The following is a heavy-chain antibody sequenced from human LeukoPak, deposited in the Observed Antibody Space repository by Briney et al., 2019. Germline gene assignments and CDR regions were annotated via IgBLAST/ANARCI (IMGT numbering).Heavy chain of an antibody. J-gene: IGHJ6*02. V-gene: IGHV4-59*08. CDR3: ARHLTIPTAGDYFYYGMDV. Sequence: SETLSLTCTVSGGSINTYYWSWIRQPPGKGLEWIGYIYYSGSTNYNPSLQSRVTISVDTSNNQFSLRLSSMTAADTAVYYCARHLTIPTAGDYFYYGMDVWGQGTTVTVSS. D-gene: IGHD6-13*01. CDR2: IYYSGST. CDR1: GGSINTYY.